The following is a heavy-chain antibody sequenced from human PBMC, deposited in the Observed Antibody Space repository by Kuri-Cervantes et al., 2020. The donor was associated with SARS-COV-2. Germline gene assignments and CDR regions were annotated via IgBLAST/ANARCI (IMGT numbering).Heavy chain of an antibody. CDR1: GFTFSSYG. D-gene: IGHD6-13*01. J-gene: IGHJ6*03. V-gene: IGHV3-30*02. Sequence: GESLKISCAASGFTFSSYGMHWVRQAPGKGLEWVAFIRYDGSNKYYADSVKGRFTISRDNSKNTLYLQMNSLRAEDTAVYYCAKLFGKAVAGNRYYYYYMDVWGKGTTVTVSS. CDR3: AKLFGKAVAGNRYYYYYMDV. CDR2: IRYDGSNK.